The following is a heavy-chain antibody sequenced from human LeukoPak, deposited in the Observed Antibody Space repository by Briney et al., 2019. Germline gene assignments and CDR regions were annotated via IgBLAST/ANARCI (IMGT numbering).Heavy chain of an antibody. J-gene: IGHJ3*02. Sequence: ASVKVSCKASGYSFANYATNWVRQAPGQGLEWMGWISGYTGNTNYAQKFQDRVTMTANTSTNTASMELRSLRSDDTAVYYCARPANLYYASDAFDIWGQGTMVTVSS. V-gene: IGHV1-18*01. CDR3: ARPANLYYASDAFDI. CDR2: ISGYTGNT. CDR1: GYSFANYA. D-gene: IGHD3-16*01.